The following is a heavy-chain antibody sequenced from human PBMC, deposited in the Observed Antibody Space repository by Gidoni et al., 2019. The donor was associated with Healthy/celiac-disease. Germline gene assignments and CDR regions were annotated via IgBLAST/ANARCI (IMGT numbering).Heavy chain of an antibody. D-gene: IGHD6-19*01. CDR3: ARDSSGWPETFDY. V-gene: IGHV1-3*01. Sequence: VQLVQSGAEGKRPGASVKVSCQASGYTFTSYAMPLVRQAPGQRLEWMGWIKAGNGNTKYSQKYQGRVTSTRNTSARTAYMELSSLRSEDTAVYYCARDSSGWPETFDYWGQGTLVTVSS. CDR1: GYTFTSYA. CDR2: IKAGNGNT. J-gene: IGHJ4*02.